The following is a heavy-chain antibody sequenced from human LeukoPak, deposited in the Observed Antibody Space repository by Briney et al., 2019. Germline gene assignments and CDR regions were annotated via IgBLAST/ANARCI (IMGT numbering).Heavy chain of an antibody. CDR2: MNPNSGNT. CDR1: GYTFTSYE. CDR3: AFRTDMEAFDI. J-gene: IGHJ3*02. Sequence: ASVKGSCKASGYTFTSYEINWVRQATGQGLEWMGWMNPNSGNTGYAQKFQGRVTMTRNTSISTAYMELSSLRSEDTAVYYCAFRTDMEAFDIWDQGTMVTVSS. D-gene: IGHD1-14*01. V-gene: IGHV1-8*01.